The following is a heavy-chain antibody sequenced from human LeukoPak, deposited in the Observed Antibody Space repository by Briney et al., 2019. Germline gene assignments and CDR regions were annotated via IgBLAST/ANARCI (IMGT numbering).Heavy chain of an antibody. J-gene: IGHJ4*02. Sequence: SETLSLTCAVYGGSFSGYYWSWIRQPPGKGLEWIGEINHSGSTNYNPSLKSRVTISVDTSKNQFSLKLSSVTAADTAMYYWGRGRGGVTMGPGAPTDYWGQGTLVTVSS. CDR3: GRGRGGVTMGPGAPTDY. CDR2: INHSGST. V-gene: IGHV4-34*01. CDR1: GGSFSGYY. D-gene: IGHD3-10*01.